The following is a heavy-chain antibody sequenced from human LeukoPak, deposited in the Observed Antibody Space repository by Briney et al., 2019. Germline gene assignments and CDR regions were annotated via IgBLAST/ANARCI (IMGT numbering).Heavy chain of an antibody. Sequence: CAASGFTFSSYSMNWVRQAPGKGLEWVSSITSSSSYIYYADSVKGRFTISRDNAKNSLYLQMNSLRAEDTAVYYCAELGITMIGGVWGKGTTVTISS. CDR2: ITSSSSYI. CDR3: AELGITMIGGV. D-gene: IGHD3-10*02. V-gene: IGHV3-21*01. CDR1: GFTFSSYS. J-gene: IGHJ6*04.